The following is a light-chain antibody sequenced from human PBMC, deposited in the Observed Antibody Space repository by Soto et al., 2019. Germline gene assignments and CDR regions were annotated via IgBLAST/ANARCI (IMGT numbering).Light chain of an antibody. CDR2: SVT. Sequence: QSALTQPASVSGSPGQSITISCTGTSSDVGAYNSVSWYQQHPDKAPKLIIFSVTSRTSGLSDRFSGSKSDNTASLTISGLRNEEEADYYCSSATSSSTYLFGTGTKLTVL. V-gene: IGLV2-14*03. CDR3: SSATSSSTYL. CDR1: SSDVGAYNS. J-gene: IGLJ1*01.